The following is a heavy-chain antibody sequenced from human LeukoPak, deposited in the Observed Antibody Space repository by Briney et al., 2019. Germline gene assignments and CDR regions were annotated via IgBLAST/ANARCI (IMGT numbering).Heavy chain of an antibody. CDR1: GFSFSDFY. Sequence: GGSLRLSCGPSGFSFSDFYMSWIRQAPGKGLEWISHISGSGDSKFYADSVKGRLTISRDNPEKSLYLQMNNLRVEDTAVYYCARRAYSDFFFDSWGQGILVTVSS. V-gene: IGHV3-11*01. J-gene: IGHJ4*02. D-gene: IGHD4-11*01. CDR2: ISGSGDSK. CDR3: ARRAYSDFFFDS.